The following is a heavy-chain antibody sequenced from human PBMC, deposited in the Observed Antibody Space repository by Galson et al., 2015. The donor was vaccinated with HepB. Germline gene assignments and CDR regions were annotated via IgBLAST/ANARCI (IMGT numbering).Heavy chain of an antibody. Sequence: SLRLSCAASGFTFSDYYMSWVRQAPGKGLEWISYISGRGRTIYYADSVKGRFTISRGNAKNSLYLQMDSLSPEDTAVYYCARDIPDDSSGFSPMGYYYYGMDVWGQGTTVTVSS. CDR3: ARDIPDDSSGFSPMGYYYYGMDV. J-gene: IGHJ6*02. D-gene: IGHD3-22*01. CDR1: GFTFSDYY. CDR2: ISGRGRTI. V-gene: IGHV3-11*01.